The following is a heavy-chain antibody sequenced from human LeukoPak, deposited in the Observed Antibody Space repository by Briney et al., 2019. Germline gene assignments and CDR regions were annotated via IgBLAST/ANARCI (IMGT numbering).Heavy chain of an antibody. V-gene: IGHV4-38-2*01. CDR2: IDHSGNT. CDR3: ASGMTTATDY. Sequence: SETLSLTRAVSGYSIRSGYYWGWIRQPPGKGLEWIGSIDHSGNTHYNPSLKGRVTISADTSTNQFSLKLSSVTAADTAVYYCASGMTTATDYWGQGTLVTVSS. J-gene: IGHJ4*02. D-gene: IGHD4-17*01. CDR1: GYSIRSGYY.